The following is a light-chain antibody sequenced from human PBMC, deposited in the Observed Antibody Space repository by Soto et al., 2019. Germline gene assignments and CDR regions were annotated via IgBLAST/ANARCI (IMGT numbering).Light chain of an antibody. CDR1: SSDVGNYNL. V-gene: IGLV2-23*01. J-gene: IGLJ3*02. Sequence: QSALTQPASVSGSPGQSITISCTGTSSDVGNYNLVSWYQQHPGKAPKLMISEGSKWPSGVSNRFSGSKSGNTASLTISGLQAEDESDYYCCSYAGSSAWVFGGGTKLTVL. CDR2: EGS. CDR3: CSYAGSSAWV.